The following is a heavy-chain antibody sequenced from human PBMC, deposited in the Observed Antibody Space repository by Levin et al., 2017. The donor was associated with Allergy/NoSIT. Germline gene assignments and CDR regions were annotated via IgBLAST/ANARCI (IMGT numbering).Heavy chain of an antibody. V-gene: IGHV4-34*01. Sequence: SETLSLTCAVYGGSFSGYYWSWIRQPPGKGLEWIGEINHSGSTNYNPSLKSRVTISVDTSKNQFSLKLSSVTAADTAVYYCARGRYCSGGSCLFSFDYWGQGTLVTVSS. J-gene: IGHJ4*02. CDR2: INHSGST. CDR3: ARGRYCSGGSCLFSFDY. CDR1: GGSFSGYY. D-gene: IGHD2-15*01.